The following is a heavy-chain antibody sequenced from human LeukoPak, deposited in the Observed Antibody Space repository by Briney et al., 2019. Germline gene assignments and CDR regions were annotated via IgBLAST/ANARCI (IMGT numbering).Heavy chain of an antibody. D-gene: IGHD2-2*01. CDR1: GGSISSYY. CDR2: IYYSGST. Sequence: SETLSLTCTVSGGSISSYYWSWIRQPPGKGLEWIGYIYYSGSTNYNPSLKSRVTISVDTSKNQFSLKLSSVTAADTAVYYCASGASVVPAAMTFDYWGQGTLVTVSS. J-gene: IGHJ4*02. CDR3: ASGASVVPAAMTFDY. V-gene: IGHV4-59*08.